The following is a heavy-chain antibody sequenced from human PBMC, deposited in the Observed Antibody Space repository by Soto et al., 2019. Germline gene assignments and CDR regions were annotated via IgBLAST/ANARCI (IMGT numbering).Heavy chain of an antibody. D-gene: IGHD7-27*01. CDR2: IYYNGNT. J-gene: IGHJ4*02. CDR3: TRANWYSEY. Sequence: QVQLQESGPGLVKPSETLSLTCSVPGGSISNHYWSWIRQPPGKGLECIGYIYYNGNTNSNPSLKSRVTMSVDTSRNQISLKLTTVTAADTAVYYCTRANWYSEYWGQGTLVTVSS. CDR1: GGSISNHY. V-gene: IGHV4-59*11.